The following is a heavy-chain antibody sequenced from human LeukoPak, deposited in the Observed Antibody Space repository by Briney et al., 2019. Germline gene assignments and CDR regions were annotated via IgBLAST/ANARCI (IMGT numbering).Heavy chain of an antibody. J-gene: IGHJ4*02. D-gene: IGHD2-2*02. CDR3: ARAFSCSSTSCYRTRGFDY. V-gene: IGHV4-34*01. CDR1: GGSFSGYY. Sequence: SETLSLTCAVYGGSFSGYYWSWIRQPPGKGLEWIGEFNHSGSTNYNPSLKSRVTISVDTSKNQFSLKLSSVTAADTAVYYCARAFSCSSTSCYRTRGFDYWGQGTLVTVSS. CDR2: FNHSGST.